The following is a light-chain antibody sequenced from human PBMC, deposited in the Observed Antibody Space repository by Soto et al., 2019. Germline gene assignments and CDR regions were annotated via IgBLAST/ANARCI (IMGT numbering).Light chain of an antibody. CDR1: QSVLYSSDNKNY. CDR3: QRYYSSPYT. V-gene: IGKV4-1*01. CDR2: WAS. J-gene: IGKJ2*01. Sequence: DIVMTQSPDSLAVSLGERDTINCKSSQSVLYSSDNKNYLTWYQQKPGQPPKVLIYWASTRESGVPDRFSGSGSGTDFTLTVRSLQAEDVAVYYCQRYYSSPYTFGQGTKLEIK.